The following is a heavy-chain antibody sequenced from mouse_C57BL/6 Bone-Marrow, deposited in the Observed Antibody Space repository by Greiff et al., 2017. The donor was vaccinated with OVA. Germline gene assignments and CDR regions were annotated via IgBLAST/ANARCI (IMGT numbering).Heavy chain of an antibody. CDR2: INPSTGGT. CDR1: GYSFTGYY. J-gene: IGHJ3*01. V-gene: IGHV1-42*01. CDR3: ARTGGAWFAY. Sequence: VQLQQSGPELVKPGASVKISCKASGYSFTGYYMNWVKQSPEKSLEWIGEINPSTGGTTYNQKFKAQATLTVDQSSSTAYMQLKSLTSEDSAVYYCARTGGAWFAYWGQGTLVTVSA. D-gene: IGHD4-1*01.